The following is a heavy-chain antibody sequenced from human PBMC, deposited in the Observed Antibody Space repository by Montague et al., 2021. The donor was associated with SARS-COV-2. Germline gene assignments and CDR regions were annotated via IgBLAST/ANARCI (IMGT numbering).Heavy chain of an antibody. D-gene: IGHD6-13*01. CDR3: ARVSWAAAATRSDY. CDR1: GGSVSSGGYY. V-gene: IGHV4-61*08. CDR2: IDYSGST. J-gene: IGHJ4*02. Sequence: SETLSLTCTVSGGSVSSGGYYWSWIRQPPGKGLEWIGYIDYSGSTKYNPSLKSRVTISLDTSKNQFSLKLTSVTAADTAVYYCARVSWAAAATRSDYWGQGTLVTVSS.